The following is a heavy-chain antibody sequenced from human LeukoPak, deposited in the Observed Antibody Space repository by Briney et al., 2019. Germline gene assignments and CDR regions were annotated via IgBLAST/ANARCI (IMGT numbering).Heavy chain of an antibody. J-gene: IGHJ2*01. V-gene: IGHV3-33*01. CDR3: ARGVFAGDLLTGYWYFDL. D-gene: IGHD1-20*01. CDR1: GFTFSSYG. CDR2: IWYDGSNK. Sequence: GSLRLSCAASGFTFSSYGFHWVRQAPRKGLEWVALIWYDGSNKNYVDSVRGRFTISRDNSKNTVYLQMKSLKAEDTAVYYCARGVFAGDLLTGYWYFDLWGRGTLVTVCS.